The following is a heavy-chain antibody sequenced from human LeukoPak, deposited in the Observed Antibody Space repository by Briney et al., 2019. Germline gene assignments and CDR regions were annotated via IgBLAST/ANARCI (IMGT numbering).Heavy chain of an antibody. Sequence: TSETLSLTCAVYGGSFSGYYWSWIRQPPGKGLEWIGEINHSGGTNYNPSLKSRVTISVDTSKNQFSLKLSSVTAADTAVYYCAREAANSGSYFDYWGQGTLVTVSS. CDR2: INHSGGT. V-gene: IGHV4-34*01. D-gene: IGHD1-26*01. CDR3: AREAANSGSYFDY. CDR1: GGSFSGYY. J-gene: IGHJ4*02.